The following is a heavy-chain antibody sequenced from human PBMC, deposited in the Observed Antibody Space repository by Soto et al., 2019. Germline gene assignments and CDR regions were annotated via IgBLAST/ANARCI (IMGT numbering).Heavy chain of an antibody. J-gene: IGHJ4*02. CDR2: TVATSGST. CDR3: ARVAGYGSGSRHFDN. CDR1: GYTFSTYG. D-gene: IGHD3-10*01. V-gene: IGHV1-18*01. Sequence: QVQLVQSGAEVTEPGASVKLSCKTSGYTFSTYGLSWVRQAPGQGLEWMGWTVATSGSTIYAQKFQRRVTVTTDRSTNTGYLELRSLTSDDTALYYCARVAGYGSGSRHFDNWGQGTLVTVSS.